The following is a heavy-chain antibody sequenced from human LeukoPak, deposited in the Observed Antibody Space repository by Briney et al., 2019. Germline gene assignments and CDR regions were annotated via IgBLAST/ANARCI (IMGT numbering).Heavy chain of an antibody. CDR3: AKDRMYGGAPDY. V-gene: IGHV3-30*02. J-gene: IGHJ4*02. Sequence: GGSLRLSCAASGFTFSRSGMHWVRQAPGKGLEWVTFIGYDGSKIYYADSVKGRFTISRDNSKNTLYLQMNSLRAEDTAVYYCAKDRMYGGAPDYWGQGTLVTVSS. D-gene: IGHD4-23*01. CDR1: GFTFSRSG. CDR2: IGYDGSKI.